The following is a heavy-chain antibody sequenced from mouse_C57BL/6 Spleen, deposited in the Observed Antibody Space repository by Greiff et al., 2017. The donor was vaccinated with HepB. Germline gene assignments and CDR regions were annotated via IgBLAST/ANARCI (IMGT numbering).Heavy chain of an antibody. Sequence: VQLQQSGPELVKPGASVKIPCKASGYTFTDYNMDWVKQSHGKSLEWIGDINPNNGGTIYNQKFKGKATLTVDKSSSTAYMELRSLTSEDTAVYYCARGQYYGSSSLGFAYWGQGTLVTVSA. CDR2: INPNNGGT. CDR1: GYTFTDYN. D-gene: IGHD1-1*01. CDR3: ARGQYYGSSSLGFAY. V-gene: IGHV1-18*01. J-gene: IGHJ3*01.